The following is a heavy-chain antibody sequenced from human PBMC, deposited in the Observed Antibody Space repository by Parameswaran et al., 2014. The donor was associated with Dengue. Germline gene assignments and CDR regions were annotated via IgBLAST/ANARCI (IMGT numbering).Heavy chain of an antibody. V-gene: IGHV4-31*02. J-gene: IGHJ2*01. Sequence: WIRQPPGKGLEWIGYIYYSGSTYYNPSLKSRVTISVDTSKNQFSLKLSSVTAADTAVYYCAREIGSTGSRGWYFDLWGRGTLVTVSS. CDR2: IYYSGST. CDR3: AREIGSTGSRGWYFDL. D-gene: IGHD2-2*01.